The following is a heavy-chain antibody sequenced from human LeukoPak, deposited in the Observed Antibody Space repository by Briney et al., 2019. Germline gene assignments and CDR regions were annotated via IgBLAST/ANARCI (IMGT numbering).Heavy chain of an antibody. D-gene: IGHD3-10*01. J-gene: IGHJ3*02. CDR3: ARDYYGSGSYSYDAFDI. CDR2: IIPIFGTA. CDR1: GGTFSSYA. Sequence: GASVKVSCKASGGTFSSYAISWVRQAPGQGLEWMGGIIPIFGTANYAQKFQGRVTITTDESTSTAYMELSSPRSEDTAVYYCARDYYGSGSYSYDAFDIWGQGTMVTVSS. V-gene: IGHV1-69*05.